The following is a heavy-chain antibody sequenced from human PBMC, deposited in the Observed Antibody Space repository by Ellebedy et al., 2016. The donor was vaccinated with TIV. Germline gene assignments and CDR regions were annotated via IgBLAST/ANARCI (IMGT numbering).Heavy chain of an antibody. D-gene: IGHD3-22*01. CDR1: GFTFSSYG. CDR3: AREKSRTMIALDY. J-gene: IGHJ4*02. Sequence: PGGSLRLSCAASGFTFSSYGMHWVRQAPGKGLEWVAVIWYDGSNKYYADSVKGRFTISRDNSKNTLYLQMNSLRVEDTAVYYCAREKSRTMIALDYWGQGTLVTVSS. CDR2: IWYDGSNK. V-gene: IGHV3-33*01.